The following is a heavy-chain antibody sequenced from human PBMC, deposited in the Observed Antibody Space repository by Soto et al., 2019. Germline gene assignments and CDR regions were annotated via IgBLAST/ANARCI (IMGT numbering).Heavy chain of an antibody. Sequence: SGPTLVNPTQTLTLTCTFSGFSLSTSGVGVGWIRQPPGKALEWLSLIFWDDDKRYSPSLKSRITVTKDTSKNEVGLTMTSMDPVDTATYYCPHFTNYYDSSGYYLYYFEYWGQGTPVTVSS. J-gene: IGHJ4*02. CDR2: IFWDDDK. CDR3: PHFTNYYDSSGYYLYYFEY. CDR1: GFSLSTSGVG. V-gene: IGHV2-5*02. D-gene: IGHD3-22*01.